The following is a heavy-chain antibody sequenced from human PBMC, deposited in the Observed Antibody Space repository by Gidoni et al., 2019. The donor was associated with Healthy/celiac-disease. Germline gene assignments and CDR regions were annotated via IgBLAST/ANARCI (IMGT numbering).Heavy chain of an antibody. CDR3: ARAKDCGGDCPMGD. CDR1: GYTFTSYA. V-gene: IGHV7-4-1*02. J-gene: IGHJ4*02. CDR2: INTNTGNP. Sequence: QVQLVQSRSELKKPGASVTVSCKASGYTFTSYAMNWVRQAPGQGLAWMGWINTNTGNPTYDQGFTGRFVFSLDTSVRTAYLQISSIKAEDTAVYYCARAKDCGGDCPMGDWGQGTLVTVSS. D-gene: IGHD2-21*01.